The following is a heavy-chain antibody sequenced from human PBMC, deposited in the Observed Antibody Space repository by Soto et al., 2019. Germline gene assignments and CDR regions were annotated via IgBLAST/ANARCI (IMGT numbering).Heavy chain of an antibody. J-gene: IGHJ6*02. CDR1: GDSIRSYY. V-gene: IGHV4-59*01. Sequence: SETLSLTCTVSGDSIRSYYWSWIRQPPGKGLEWIGYISYTGSTHYNPSLKSRVTISADTSKNQFSLKLSAVTTADTALYYCAREGVAAPYYYYGMDVWGQGSTVTVSS. CDR2: ISYTGST. CDR3: AREGVAAPYYYYGMDV. D-gene: IGHD2-15*01.